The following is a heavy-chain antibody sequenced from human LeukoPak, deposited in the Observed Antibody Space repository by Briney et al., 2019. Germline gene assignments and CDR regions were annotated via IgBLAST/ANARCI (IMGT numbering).Heavy chain of an antibody. CDR1: GGSISTYY. Sequence: PSETLSLTCTVSGGSISTYYWSWIRQPPGKGLEWIGYISYTGSTNYNLSLRSRVTMSVDTSKNQFSLKLSSVTAADTATYYCARHSGPVDGFDFWGQGTPVAVSS. CDR3: ARHSGPVDGFDF. CDR2: ISYTGST. D-gene: IGHD3-10*01. J-gene: IGHJ4*02. V-gene: IGHV4-59*01.